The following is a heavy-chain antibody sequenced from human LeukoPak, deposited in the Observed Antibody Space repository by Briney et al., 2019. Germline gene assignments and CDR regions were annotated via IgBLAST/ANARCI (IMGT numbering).Heavy chain of an antibody. CDR1: GFTFSSYG. J-gene: IGHJ4*02. CDR3: AKGLGVGIWFGELFDY. Sequence: GGSLRLSCAASGFTFSSYGMHWVRQAPGKGLEWVAFIRYDGSNKYYADSVKGRFTISRDNSKSTLYLQMNSLRAEDTAVYYCAKGLGVGIWFGELFDYWGQGTLVTVSS. D-gene: IGHD3-10*01. CDR2: IRYDGSNK. V-gene: IGHV3-30*02.